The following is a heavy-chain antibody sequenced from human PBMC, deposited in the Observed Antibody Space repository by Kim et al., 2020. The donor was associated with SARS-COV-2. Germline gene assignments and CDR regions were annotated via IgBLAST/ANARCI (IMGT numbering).Heavy chain of an antibody. CDR1: GFTFSTYA. Sequence: LSLTCAASGFTFSTYAMHWVRQAPGKGLEWVAVIWSDGGNTYYADSVRGRFTISRDSSKNTLYLQMTSLGAEDTGVYYCARERDQHLLLGGFDPWGQ. J-gene: IGHJ5*02. V-gene: IGHV3-33*01. CDR2: IWSDGGNT. D-gene: IGHD2-15*01. CDR3: ARERDQHLLLGGFDP.